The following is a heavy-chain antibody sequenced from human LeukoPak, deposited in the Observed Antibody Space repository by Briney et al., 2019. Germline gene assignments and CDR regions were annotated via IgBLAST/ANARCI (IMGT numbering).Heavy chain of an antibody. CDR3: AGGRGWNDY. CDR1: RLTFSNYE. CDR2: ISSSGSAI. V-gene: IGHV3-48*03. D-gene: IGHD6-19*01. Sequence: GGSLRLSCAASRLTFSNYEMNWVRQAPGKGLEWVSYISSSGSAIYYADSVKGRFTISRDNAKNSLYLQMSSLRAEDTAVYYCAGGRGWNDYWGQGTLVTVSS. J-gene: IGHJ4*02.